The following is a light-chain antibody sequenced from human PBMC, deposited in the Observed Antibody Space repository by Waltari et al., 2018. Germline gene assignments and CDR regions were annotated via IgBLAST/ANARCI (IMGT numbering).Light chain of an antibody. V-gene: IGKV1-16*02. CDR2: AAS. CDR3: QQYNSFPPT. Sequence: DIKMTHSPSSLSPSLGDRVIITCRASQAINTFLAWFQQKPGKAPRSLIYAASTLQSWVSSNFSGSGSGTNFTLTISSLQPEDCATYYCQQYNSFPPTFGGGTRVEI. J-gene: IGKJ4*01. CDR1: QAINTF.